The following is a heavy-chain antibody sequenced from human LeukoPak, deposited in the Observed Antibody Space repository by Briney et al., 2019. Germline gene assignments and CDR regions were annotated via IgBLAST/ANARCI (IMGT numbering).Heavy chain of an antibody. CDR2: ISAYNGNT. CDR1: GYTFTSYG. D-gene: IGHD4-17*01. Sequence: ASVKVSCKASGYTFTSYGISWVRQAPGQGLEWMGWISAYNGNTNYAQKLQGRVTMTTDTSTSTAYMELSSLRSEDTAVYYCARPLWEPDYGDYHGLDPWGQGTLVTVSS. CDR3: ARPLWEPDYGDYHGLDP. V-gene: IGHV1-18*01. J-gene: IGHJ5*02.